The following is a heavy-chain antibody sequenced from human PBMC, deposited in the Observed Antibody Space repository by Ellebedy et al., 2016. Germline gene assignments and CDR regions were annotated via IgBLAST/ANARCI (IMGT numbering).Heavy chain of an antibody. CDR2: IWYDETNK. D-gene: IGHD2-15*01. V-gene: IGHV3-33*01. J-gene: IGHJ4*02. CDR3: ARERIHTYYFDY. CDR1: GFTFKNHA. Sequence: GGSLRLSXAPSGFTFKNHAMHWVRQAPGKGLEWVAAIWYDETNKHYADSVKGRFTISRDNSKNTLYLQMNSLRAEDTAVYYCARERIHTYYFDYWGQGTLVTVSS.